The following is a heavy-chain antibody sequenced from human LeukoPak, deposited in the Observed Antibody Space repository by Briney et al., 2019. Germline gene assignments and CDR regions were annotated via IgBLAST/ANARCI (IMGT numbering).Heavy chain of an antibody. J-gene: IGHJ4*02. CDR1: GYTFTNYA. D-gene: IGHD3-9*01. V-gene: IGHV1-3*01. CDR2: INAGNGNT. Sequence: ASVKVSCKASGYTFTNYAMHWVRQAPGQRLEWMGWINAGNGNTKYSQKFQGRVTITRDTSASTAYMELSSLRSEDTAVYYCARDRHNDILTGYLDYWGQGTLVTVSS. CDR3: ARDRHNDILTGYLDY.